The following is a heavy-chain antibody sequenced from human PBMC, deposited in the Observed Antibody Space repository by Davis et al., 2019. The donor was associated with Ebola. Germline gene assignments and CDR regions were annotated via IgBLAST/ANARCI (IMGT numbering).Heavy chain of an antibody. J-gene: IGHJ6*02. V-gene: IGHV5-10-1*01. CDR3: ARHFVGKLFGMDV. D-gene: IGHD3-3*02. Sequence: GESLKISCKGSGYSFTSYWIGWVRQMPGKGLEWVGRIDPSDSYTDYNPSFQGHVTISTDKSINTAYLQWNSLKASDTAIYFCARHFVGKLFGMDVWGQGTMVIVSS. CDR1: GYSFTSYW. CDR2: IDPSDSYT.